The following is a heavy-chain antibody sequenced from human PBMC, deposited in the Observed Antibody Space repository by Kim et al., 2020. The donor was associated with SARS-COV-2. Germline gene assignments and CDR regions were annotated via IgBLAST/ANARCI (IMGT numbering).Heavy chain of an antibody. Sequence: TCYADSEKVRFTISRDNSKNTLFLQLNSLRAEDTALYYCARESSRRADYWGQGTLVTVSS. V-gene: IGHV3-23*01. J-gene: IGHJ4*02. D-gene: IGHD2-2*01. CDR3: ARESSRRADY. CDR2: T.